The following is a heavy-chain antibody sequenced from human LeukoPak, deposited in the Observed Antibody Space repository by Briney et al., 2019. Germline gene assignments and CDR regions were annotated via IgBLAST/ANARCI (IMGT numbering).Heavy chain of an antibody. V-gene: IGHV4-61*02. J-gene: IGHJ4*02. Sequence: SQTLSLTCTVSGGSISSGSYYWRWIRQPAGKGLEWIGRIYTSGSTNYNPSLKSRVTISVDTSKNQFSLKLSSVTAADTAVYYCARADFWSGYSSTYWGQGTLVTVSS. D-gene: IGHD3-3*01. CDR3: ARADFWSGYSSTY. CDR2: IYTSGST. CDR1: GGSISSGSYY.